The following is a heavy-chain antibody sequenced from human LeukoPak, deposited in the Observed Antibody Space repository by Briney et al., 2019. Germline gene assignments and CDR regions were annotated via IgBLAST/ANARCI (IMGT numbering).Heavy chain of an antibody. CDR3: AKADYYDSSGYYSGFDC. CDR2: ISGAGGST. V-gene: IGHV3-23*01. J-gene: IGHJ4*02. Sequence: GGSLRLSCAASGFTFSNYAMSWVRQAPGKGLEWVSDISGAGGSTDYADSVKGRFTVSRDSSKNTLYLQMNSLRAEDTAVYYCAKADYYDSSGYYSGFDCWGQGTLVTVSS. CDR1: GFTFSNYA. D-gene: IGHD3-22*01.